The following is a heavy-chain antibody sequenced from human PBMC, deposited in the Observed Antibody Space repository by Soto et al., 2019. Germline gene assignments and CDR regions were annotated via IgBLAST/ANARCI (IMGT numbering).Heavy chain of an antibody. CDR2: IWYDGSNK. CDR3: ARERPAWGMGGMDV. V-gene: IGHV3-33*01. D-gene: IGHD2-8*01. J-gene: IGHJ6*02. Sequence: QVQLVEFGGGVVQPGRSLRLSCAASGFTFSSYGMHWVRQAPGKGLEWVAVIWYDGSNKYYADSVKGRFTISRDNSKNTLYLQMNSLRAEDTAVYYCARERPAWGMGGMDVWGQGTTVTVSS. CDR1: GFTFSSYG.